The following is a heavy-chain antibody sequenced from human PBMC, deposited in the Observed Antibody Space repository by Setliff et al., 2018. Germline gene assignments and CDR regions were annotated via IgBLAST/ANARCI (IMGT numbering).Heavy chain of an antibody. CDR1: GFTFVNYW. V-gene: IGHV3-74*01. CDR2: VNSDGSST. D-gene: IGHD2-2*01. J-gene: IGHJ4*02. Sequence: GESLKISCAASGFTFVNYWMHWVRQAPGKGLVWVSRVNSDGSSTTYEDSVKGRFTISRDNAKNTLYLQMNSLRAEDTAVYYCARAHSSTLSVHDYWGQGTLVTVSS. CDR3: ARAHSSTLSVHDY.